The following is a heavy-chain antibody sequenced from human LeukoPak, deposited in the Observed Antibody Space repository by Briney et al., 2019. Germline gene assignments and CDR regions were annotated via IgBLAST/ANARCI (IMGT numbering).Heavy chain of an antibody. CDR1: GYTFTSYG. Sequence: ASVKVSCKASGYTFTSYGTSWVRQAPGQGLERMGWISAYNGNTNYAQKLQGRVTMTTDTSTSTAYMELRSLRSDDTAVYYCARGTYYYDSSGVFDYWGQGTLVTVSS. CDR3: ARGTYYYDSSGVFDY. CDR2: ISAYNGNT. V-gene: IGHV1-18*01. J-gene: IGHJ4*02. D-gene: IGHD3-22*01.